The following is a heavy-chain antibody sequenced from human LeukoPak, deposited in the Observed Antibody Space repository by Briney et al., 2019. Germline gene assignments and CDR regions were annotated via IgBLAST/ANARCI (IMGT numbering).Heavy chain of an antibody. CDR3: TRGPYAYSQY. Sequence: ASVKASCKASGYTFTSYDINWVRQAPGQGFEWMGWINPDSGNAGYGQKFQGRLTMTRDASISTAYMELSSLRSEDAAFYYCTRGPYAYSQYWGQGTLVTVSS. J-gene: IGHJ1*01. V-gene: IGHV1-8*01. CDR2: INPDSGNA. CDR1: GYTFTSYD. D-gene: IGHD4-17*01.